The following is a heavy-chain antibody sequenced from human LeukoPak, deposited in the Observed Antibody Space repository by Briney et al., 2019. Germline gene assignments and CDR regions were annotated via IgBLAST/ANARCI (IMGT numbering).Heavy chain of an antibody. V-gene: IGHV1-2*02. Sequence: ASVKVSCKASGYTFTGYYMHWVRQAPGQGLEWMGWINPNSGGTNYAQKFQGRVTMTRDTSISTAYMELSRLRSDDTAVYYCARVYYDSSGSPYAFDIWGQGTMVTVSS. CDR2: INPNSGGT. J-gene: IGHJ3*02. CDR3: ARVYYDSSGSPYAFDI. CDR1: GYTFTGYY. D-gene: IGHD3-22*01.